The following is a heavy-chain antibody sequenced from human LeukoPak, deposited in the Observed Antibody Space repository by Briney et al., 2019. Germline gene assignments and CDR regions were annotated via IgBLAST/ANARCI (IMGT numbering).Heavy chain of an antibody. CDR3: AKDQGSGSYLAPPDY. J-gene: IGHJ4*02. CDR1: GFTFSSYA. V-gene: IGHV3-23*01. D-gene: IGHD1-26*01. CDR2: ISGSGGST. Sequence: GGSLRLSCAASGFTFSSYAMSWVRHAPGKGLEWVSAISGSGGSTYYAGSVKGRFTISRDNSKNTLYLQMNSLRAEDTAVYYCAKDQGSGSYLAPPDYWGQGTLVTVCS.